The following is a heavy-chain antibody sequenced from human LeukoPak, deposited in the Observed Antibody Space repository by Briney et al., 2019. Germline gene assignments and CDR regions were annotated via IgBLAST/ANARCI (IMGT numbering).Heavy chain of an antibody. D-gene: IGHD4-23*01. V-gene: IGHV3-9*01. CDR3: ARDRGYSSFDY. CDR2: ISWDGGSI. Sequence: GRSLRLSCAASAFTFGNYAMHWVRQAPGKGLEWVADISWDGGSIGYVDSVKGRFTISRDNAKNSLFLQMNSLRVEDTAVYYCARDRGYSSFDYWGQGTLVTVSS. J-gene: IGHJ4*02. CDR1: AFTFGNYA.